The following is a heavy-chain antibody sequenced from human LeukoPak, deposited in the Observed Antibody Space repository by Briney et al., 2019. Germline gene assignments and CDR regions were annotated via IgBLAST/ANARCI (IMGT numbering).Heavy chain of an antibody. D-gene: IGHD2-21*02. Sequence: GGSLRLPCAASGFTFSSYGMHWVRQAPGKGLEWVAVIWYDGSNRYYADSVKGRFTISRDNSKNTLYLQMNSLRAEDTAVYYCAKVAGLLLGYFDYWGQGTLVTVSS. CDR2: IWYDGSNR. J-gene: IGHJ4*02. CDR3: AKVAGLLLGYFDY. V-gene: IGHV3-33*06. CDR1: GFTFSSYG.